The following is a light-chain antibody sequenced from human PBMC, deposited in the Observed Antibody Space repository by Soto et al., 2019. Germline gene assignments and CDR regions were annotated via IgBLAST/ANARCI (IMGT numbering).Light chain of an antibody. CDR3: SSYTSSSTLGV. CDR1: KREFGGYNY. CDR2: DVS. Sequence: QSGPDQPSSGSGAPGPVLPIPSPGTKREFGGYNYVSWYQQHPGKAPKLMIYDVSNRPSGVSNRFSGSKSGNTASLTISGLQAEDEADYYCSSYTSSSTLGVFGTGTKVTVL. J-gene: IGLJ1*01. V-gene: IGLV2-14*01.